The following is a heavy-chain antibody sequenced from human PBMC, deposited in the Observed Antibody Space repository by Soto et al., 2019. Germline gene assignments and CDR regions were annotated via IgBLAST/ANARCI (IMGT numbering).Heavy chain of an antibody. Sequence: QVQLQESGPGLVKPSGTLSLTCAVSGVSISSHDWWTWVRQPPGKGLECIGESHQSGNTNYNSSLESQVTTSLDKSKNQVSLELCSVTGAARAVDYCATRDGGRLYWGEGSVVTVSS. CDR3: ATRDGGRLY. D-gene: IGHD6-25*01. CDR1: GVSISSHDW. CDR2: SHQSGNT. J-gene: IGHJ4*02. V-gene: IGHV4-4*02.